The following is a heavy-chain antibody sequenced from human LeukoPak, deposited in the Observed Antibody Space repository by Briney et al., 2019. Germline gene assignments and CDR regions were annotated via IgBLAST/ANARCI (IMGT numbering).Heavy chain of an antibody. Sequence: GGSLRLSCEASGFTFVSHAMYWVRQALGKGLEWVAGIFGGGGSPHYADPVKGRFTISRDNSRNTVYLQINSLRAEDTAVYYCGKTTVGYSSGQKPAWPVDYWGQGTLVTVSS. CDR1: GFTFVSHA. J-gene: IGHJ4*02. V-gene: IGHV3-23*01. CDR3: GKTTVGYSSGQKPAWPVDY. CDR2: IFGGGGSP. D-gene: IGHD5-18*01.